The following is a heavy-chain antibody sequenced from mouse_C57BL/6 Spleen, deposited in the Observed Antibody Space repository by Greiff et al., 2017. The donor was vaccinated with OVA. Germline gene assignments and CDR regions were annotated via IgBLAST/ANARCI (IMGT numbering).Heavy chain of an antibody. V-gene: IGHV1-15*01. D-gene: IGHD2-4*01. J-gene: IGHJ3*01. CDR1: GYTFTDYE. CDR2: IDPETGGT. CDR3: TRGGLRQGPWFAD. Sequence: VQLQQSGAELVRPGASVTLSCKASGYTFTDYEMHWVKQTPVHGLEWIGAIDPETGGTAYNQKFKGKAILTADKSSSTAYMELRSLTSEDSAVYYRTRGGLRQGPWFADWGQGTLVTVSA.